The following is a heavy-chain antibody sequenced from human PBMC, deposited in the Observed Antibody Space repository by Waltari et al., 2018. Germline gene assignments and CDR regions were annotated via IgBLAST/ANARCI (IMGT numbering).Heavy chain of an antibody. CDR3: ARVPTPYYYGSGSHGPYYYYGMDV. CDR1: GGSISSGSYY. D-gene: IGHD3-10*01. Sequence: QVQLQESGPGLVKPSQTLSLTCTVSGGSISSGSYYWSWIRQPAGQGLEWTGRIYTSGSTNYNPSLKSRVTISVDTSKNQFSLKLSSVTAADTAVYYCARVPTPYYYGSGSHGPYYYYGMDVWGQGTTVTVSS. V-gene: IGHV4-61*02. CDR2: IYTSGST. J-gene: IGHJ6*02.